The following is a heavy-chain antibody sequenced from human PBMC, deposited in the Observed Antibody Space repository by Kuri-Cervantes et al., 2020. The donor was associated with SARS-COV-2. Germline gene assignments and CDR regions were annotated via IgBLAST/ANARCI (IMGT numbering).Heavy chain of an antibody. V-gene: IGHV1-46*01. Sequence: ASVKVSCKASGYTFTSYYMHWVRQAPGQGLEWMGIINPSGGSTSYAQKFQGRVTMTRDTSTSTVYMELSSLRSEDTAVYYCARDLAAGRVVILPDYYYYHGMDVWGQGTTVTVSS. CDR3: ARDLAAGRVVILPDYYYYHGMDV. J-gene: IGHJ6*02. CDR1: GYTFTSYY. CDR2: INPSGGST. D-gene: IGHD2-21*01.